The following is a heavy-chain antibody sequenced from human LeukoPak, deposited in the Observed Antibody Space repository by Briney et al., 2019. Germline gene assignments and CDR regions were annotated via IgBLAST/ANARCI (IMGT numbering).Heavy chain of an antibody. CDR2: IYPGESDT. V-gene: IGHV5-51*01. CDR3: ARLEPAAQIDY. Sequence: EALKTFCSGSGYSFTSYWNGWVRQMPGQGLGWMGIIYPGESDTRYSPSFQGQDTISADKSNSTAYLQRSSLKASDTAMYYCARLEPAAQIDYWGQGTLVTVSS. CDR1: GYSFTSYW. J-gene: IGHJ4*02. D-gene: IGHD2-2*01.